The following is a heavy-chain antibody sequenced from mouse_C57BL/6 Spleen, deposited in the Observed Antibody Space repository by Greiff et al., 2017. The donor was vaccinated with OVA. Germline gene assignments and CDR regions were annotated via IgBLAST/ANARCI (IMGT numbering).Heavy chain of an antibody. CDR2: ISSGSSTI. V-gene: IGHV5-17*01. CDR1: GFTFSDYG. CDR3: ARPSNYYAMDY. D-gene: IGHD2-5*01. J-gene: IGHJ4*01. Sequence: EVQLVESGGGLVKPGGSLKLSCAASGFTFSDYGMHWVRQAPEKGLEWVAYISSGSSTIYYADTVKGRFTISSDNAKNTLFLRMTSQRSEDTAMYYCARPSNYYAMDYWGQGTSVTVSS.